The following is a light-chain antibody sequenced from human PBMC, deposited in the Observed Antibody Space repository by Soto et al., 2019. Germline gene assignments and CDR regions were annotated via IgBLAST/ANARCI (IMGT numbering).Light chain of an antibody. CDR3: TAWTTSTTMI. J-gene: IGLJ2*01. CDR1: RSDIGAYNF. V-gene: IGLV2-14*03. Sequence: QSALTQPASVSGSPGQSITISCTGTRSDIGAYNFVSWYQQHPGEVPKLILYDVNVRPSGVSNRCSGSKSGNTAALTISGRQAEDEADDYCTAWTTSTTMIFGGGTKLTVL. CDR2: DVN.